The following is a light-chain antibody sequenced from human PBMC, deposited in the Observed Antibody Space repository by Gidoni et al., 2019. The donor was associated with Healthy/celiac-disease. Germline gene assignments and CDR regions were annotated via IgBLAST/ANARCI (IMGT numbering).Light chain of an antibody. V-gene: IGKV3-15*01. CDR2: GAS. J-gene: IGKJ2*01. CDR1: QSVSSN. CDR3: QQYNNWPPYT. Sequence: PDTLSVSPGERATLSCRASQSVSSNFAWYQQKPGQAPRLLIYGASTRATGIPARFSGSGSGTEFTLTISSLQSEDFAVYYCQQYNNWPPYTFGQGTKLEIK.